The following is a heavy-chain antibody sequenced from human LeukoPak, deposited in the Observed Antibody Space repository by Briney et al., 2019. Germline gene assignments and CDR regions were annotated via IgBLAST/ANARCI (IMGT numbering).Heavy chain of an antibody. CDR1: GGSISSYY. D-gene: IGHD2-8*01. J-gene: IGHJ4*02. V-gene: IGHV4-59*01. CDR3: AIFSYPRGVY. CDR2: IYYSGST. Sequence: SETLSLTCTVSGGSISSYYWSWIRQPPGKGLEWIGLIYYSGSTDYNLSLKSRVTISVDTSRNQFSLKLRSVTAADTAVYHCAIFSYPRGVYWGQGTLVTVSS.